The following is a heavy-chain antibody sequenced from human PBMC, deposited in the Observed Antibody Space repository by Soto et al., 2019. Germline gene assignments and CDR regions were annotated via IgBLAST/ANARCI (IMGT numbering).Heavy chain of an antibody. CDR2: IYHSGST. CDR1: GYSISSGYY. D-gene: IGHD3-22*01. CDR3: ARIMYHYDSSGYYSVHVAFDI. J-gene: IGHJ3*02. Sequence: SETLSLTCAVSGYSISSGYYWGWIRQPPGKGLEWIGSIYHSGSTYYNPSLKSRVTISVDTSKNQFSPKLSSVTAADTAVYYCARIMYHYDSSGYYSVHVAFDIWGQGTMVTVS. V-gene: IGHV4-38-2*01.